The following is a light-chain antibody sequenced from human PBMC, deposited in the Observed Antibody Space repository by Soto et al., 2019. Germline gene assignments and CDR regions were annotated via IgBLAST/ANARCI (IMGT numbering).Light chain of an antibody. V-gene: IGKV1-5*01. CDR3: QQYNSYSWP. CDR1: QSISSY. J-gene: IGKJ1*01. Sequence: DIQMTQSQSSLSASVGDRVTITCRASQSISSYLNWYQQKPGKAPKLLIYDASSLESGVPSRFSGSGSGTEFTLTISSLQPDDFATYYCQQYNSYSWPFGQGTKVDIK. CDR2: DAS.